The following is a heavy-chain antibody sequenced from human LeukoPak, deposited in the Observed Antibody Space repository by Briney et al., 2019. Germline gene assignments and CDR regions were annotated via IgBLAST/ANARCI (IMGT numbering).Heavy chain of an antibody. D-gene: IGHD4-11*01. Sequence: ASVKVSCKASGGTFSSYAISWVRQAPGQGLEWMGGIIPIFGTANYAQKFQGRVTFTTDESTSTAYMELSSLRSEDTAVYYCARGRSTTVTTVGAFDIWGQGTMVTVSS. CDR1: GGTFSSYA. V-gene: IGHV1-69*05. J-gene: IGHJ3*02. CDR3: ARGRSTTVTTVGAFDI. CDR2: IIPIFGTA.